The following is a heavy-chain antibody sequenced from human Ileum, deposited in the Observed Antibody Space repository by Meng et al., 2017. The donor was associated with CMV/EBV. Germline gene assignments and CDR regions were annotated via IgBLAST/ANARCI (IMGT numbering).Heavy chain of an antibody. D-gene: IGHD2-2*01. CDR1: GFTFSSYW. Sequence: GESLKISCAASGFTFSSYWMHWVRQAPGKGLVWVSRINSDGSSTNYADSVKGRFTISRDNAKNTLYLQMNSLTAEDTAVYYCARDCSSTSCYRTGFDPWGQGTLVTVSS. J-gene: IGHJ5*02. CDR3: ARDCSSTSCYRTGFDP. V-gene: IGHV3-74*01. CDR2: INSDGSST.